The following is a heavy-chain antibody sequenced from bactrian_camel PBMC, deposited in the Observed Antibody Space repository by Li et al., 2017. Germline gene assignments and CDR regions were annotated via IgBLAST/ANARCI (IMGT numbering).Heavy chain of an antibody. CDR1: GLTFDDYA. CDR2: TNWSGDVT. J-gene: IGHJ4*01. D-gene: IGHD2*01. Sequence: QLVESGGGLVQAGGSLRLSCTASGLTFDDYAMGWFRQAPGKEREGVAYTNWSGDVTHYADSVKGRFTVFPDSAKNTVDLEMTNLKTEDSGMYYCATADLPCTIVGVRLHTYAYWGQGTQVTVS. V-gene: IGHV3S60*01. CDR3: ATADLPCTIVGVRLHTYAY.